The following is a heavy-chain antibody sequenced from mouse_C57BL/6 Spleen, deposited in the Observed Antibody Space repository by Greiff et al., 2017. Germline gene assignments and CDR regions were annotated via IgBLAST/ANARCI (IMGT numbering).Heavy chain of an antibody. V-gene: IGHV5-17*01. D-gene: IGHD1-1*01. Sequence: EVKLMESGGGLVKPGGSLKLSCAASGFTFSDYGMHWVRQAPEKGLEWVAYISSGSSTIYYADTVKGRFTISRDNAKNTLFLQMTSRRSEDTAMYYCARGGPTGGFAYWGQGTLVTVSA. CDR2: ISSGSSTI. J-gene: IGHJ3*01. CDR1: GFTFSDYG. CDR3: ARGGPTGGFAY.